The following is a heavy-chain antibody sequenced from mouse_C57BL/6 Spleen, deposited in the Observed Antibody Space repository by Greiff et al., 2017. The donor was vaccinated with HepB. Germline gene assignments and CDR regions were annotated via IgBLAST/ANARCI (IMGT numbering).Heavy chain of an antibody. J-gene: IGHJ2*01. V-gene: IGHV8-8*01. CDR2: IWWGEGK. CDR1: GFSLSTFGMG. CDR3: ARIADYYYGSSYDFDY. Sequence: QVTLKESGPGILQPSQTLSLSCSFSGFSLSTFGMGVGWIRQPSGKGLVWLAHIWWGEGKYYNPALKSRHTISKDTSKNQVFLKIAKVDTAETAKYDCARIADYYYGSSYDFDYWGQGTTLTVSS. D-gene: IGHD1-1*01.